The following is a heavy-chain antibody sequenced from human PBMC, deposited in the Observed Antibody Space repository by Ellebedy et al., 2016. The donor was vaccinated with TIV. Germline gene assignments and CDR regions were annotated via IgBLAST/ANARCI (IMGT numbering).Heavy chain of an antibody. V-gene: IGHV3-23*01. CDR3: AKDPHGGYDYVYYFDY. D-gene: IGHD5-12*01. CDR1: GFTFSSYA. CDR2: ISGGGGSA. J-gene: IGHJ4*02. Sequence: GGSLRLXXAASGFTFSSYAMSWVRQAPGKGLEWVSAISGGGGSAYYADSVKGRFTISRDNSKNTLYLQMNSLRAEDTAVYYCAKDPHGGYDYVYYFDYWGQGTLVTVSS.